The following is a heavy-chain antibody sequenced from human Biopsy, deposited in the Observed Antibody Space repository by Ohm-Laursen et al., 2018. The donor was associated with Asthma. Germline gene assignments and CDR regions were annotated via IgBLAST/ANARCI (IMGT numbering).Heavy chain of an antibody. CDR1: GFTFSSYA. J-gene: IGHJ4*02. V-gene: IGHV3-23*01. D-gene: IGHD3-10*01. CDR2: IRGNDGST. Sequence: SLRLSCSASGFTFSSYAMNWVRQAPGKGLEWVSGIRGNDGSTYYADSVKGRFTVSRDNAQNSLYLQMNSLKADDTAVYYCARDPGGSAYYFDYWGQGTLVTVSS. CDR3: ARDPGGSAYYFDY.